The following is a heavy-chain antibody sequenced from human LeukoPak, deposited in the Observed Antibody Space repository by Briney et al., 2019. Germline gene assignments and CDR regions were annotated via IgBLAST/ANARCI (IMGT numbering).Heavy chain of an antibody. Sequence: SETLSLTCTVSGGSISSYYWSCIRQPAGRGLEWIGRIYLSGKTNYNPSLKSRVTMSLDTSKNQFSLKLSSVTAADTAVYYCARGPSYYDFWSGYYTHYYYYMDVWGKGTTVTVSS. CDR1: GGSISSYY. CDR3: ARGPSYYDFWSGYYTHYYYYMDV. J-gene: IGHJ6*03. CDR2: IYLSGKT. V-gene: IGHV4-4*07. D-gene: IGHD3-3*01.